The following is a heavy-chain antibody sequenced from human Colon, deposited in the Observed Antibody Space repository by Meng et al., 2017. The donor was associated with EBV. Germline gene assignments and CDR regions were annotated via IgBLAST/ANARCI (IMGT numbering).Heavy chain of an antibody. Sequence: QVQLQQWGAGLLKPSETLSLTGAVYGGSFSGYYWTWIRQPPGKGLEWIGEINHSGSTNYNPSLKSRVTISVDTSKNQFSLKVTSVTAADTAVYYCARQAPYYFDSSGRFDYWGQGTLVTVDS. CDR1: GGSFSGYY. CDR3: ARQAPYYFDSSGRFDY. D-gene: IGHD3-22*01. J-gene: IGHJ4*02. CDR2: INHSGST. V-gene: IGHV4-34*01.